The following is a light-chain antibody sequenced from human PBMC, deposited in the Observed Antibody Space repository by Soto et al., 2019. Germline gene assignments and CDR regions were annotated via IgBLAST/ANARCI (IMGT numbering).Light chain of an antibody. V-gene: IGLV2-14*01. CDR1: SSDVGGYNY. CDR2: EVS. J-gene: IGLJ1*01. CDR3: SSYTSSSIDYV. Sequence: QSALTQPASVSGSPGQSITISCTGTSSDVGGYNYVSWYQQHPGKAPKLMIYEVSNRHSGVSNRFSGSKSGNTASLTISGLQAEDESDYYCSSYTSSSIDYVFGTGTELTV.